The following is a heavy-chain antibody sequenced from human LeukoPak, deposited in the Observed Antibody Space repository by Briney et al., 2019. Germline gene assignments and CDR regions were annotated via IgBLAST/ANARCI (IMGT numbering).Heavy chain of an antibody. D-gene: IGHD2/OR15-2a*01. CDR1: GFTFSSYA. Sequence: GRSLRLSCAASGFTFSSYAMHWVRQAPGKGLEWVAVIPYDGSNKYYADSVKGRFTISRDNSKNTLYLQMNSLRAEDTAVYYCASGRTTFDHWGQGTLVTVSS. CDR3: ASGRTTFDH. J-gene: IGHJ4*02. V-gene: IGHV3-30-3*01. CDR2: IPYDGSNK.